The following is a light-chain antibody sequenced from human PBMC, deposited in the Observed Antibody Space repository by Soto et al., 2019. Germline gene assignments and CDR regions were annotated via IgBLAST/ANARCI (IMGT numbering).Light chain of an antibody. CDR2: GAS. V-gene: IGKV3-20*01. CDR3: HQYGSFPHT. CDR1: QSVSGSS. Sequence: EIVLTQSPGTLSLSPGERATLSCRASQSVSGSSLAWYQLKPGQAPRLLISGASSRATGVPDRFSGSESGTDFTFIISRLEPEDFGMYYCHQYGSFPHTFSQGTELETK. J-gene: IGKJ2*01.